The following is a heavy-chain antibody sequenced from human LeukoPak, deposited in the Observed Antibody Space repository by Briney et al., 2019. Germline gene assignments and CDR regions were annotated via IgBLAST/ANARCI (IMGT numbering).Heavy chain of an antibody. J-gene: IGHJ4*02. Sequence: GGSLRLSCAASGFTLSSYNMHWVRQAPGKGLEWVAGILYDGSTEYYADSVKGRFTVSRDNSNNMLYLQMNSPRAEDTAIYYCARELSGIAALVFSCFDYWGQGTLVTVSS. D-gene: IGHD6-13*01. CDR3: ARELSGIAALVFSCFDY. CDR1: GFTLSSYN. V-gene: IGHV3-30*04. CDR2: ILYDGSTE.